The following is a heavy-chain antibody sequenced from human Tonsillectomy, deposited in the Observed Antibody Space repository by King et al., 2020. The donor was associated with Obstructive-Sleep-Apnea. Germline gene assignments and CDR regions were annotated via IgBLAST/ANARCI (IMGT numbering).Heavy chain of an antibody. CDR3: ARGDGSMVRGVPAYYYGMDV. CDR1: GGSLSGYY. D-gene: IGHD3-10*01. J-gene: IGHJ6*02. CDR2: INHSGST. Sequence: VQLQQWGAGLLKPLETLSLTCGVYGGSLSGYYWSWIRQPPGKGLEWIGEINHSGSTNFNPSLKSRVTVSVDTSKNQFSLKLSSVTAADTAVYYCARGDGSMVRGVPAYYYGMDVWAQGTTVTVSS. V-gene: IGHV4-34*01.